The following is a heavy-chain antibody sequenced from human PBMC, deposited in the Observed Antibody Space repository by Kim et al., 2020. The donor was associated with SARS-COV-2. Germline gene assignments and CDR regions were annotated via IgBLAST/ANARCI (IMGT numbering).Heavy chain of an antibody. Sequence: GGSLRLSCAASGFTFSSYGMHWVRQASGKGLEWVAVIWYDGSNKYYADSVKGRFTISRDNSKNTLYLQMNSLRAEDTAVYYCARDYDILTGYYFDYWGQGTLVTVSS. J-gene: IGHJ4*02. CDR1: GFTFSSYG. D-gene: IGHD3-9*01. CDR3: ARDYDILTGYYFDY. V-gene: IGHV3-33*01. CDR2: IWYDGSNK.